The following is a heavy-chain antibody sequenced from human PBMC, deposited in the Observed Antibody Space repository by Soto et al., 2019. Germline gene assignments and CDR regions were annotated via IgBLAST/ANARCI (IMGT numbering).Heavy chain of an antibody. Sequence: HPGGSLRLSCAASGFTFSSYEMNWVRQAPGKGLEWVSYISSSGSTIYYADSVKGRFTISRDNAKNSLYLQMNSLRAEDTAVYYCARVIVPYNWNYYYGMDVWGQGTTVTVSS. J-gene: IGHJ6*02. CDR2: ISSSGSTI. V-gene: IGHV3-48*03. CDR1: GFTFSSYE. D-gene: IGHD1-20*01. CDR3: ARVIVPYNWNYYYGMDV.